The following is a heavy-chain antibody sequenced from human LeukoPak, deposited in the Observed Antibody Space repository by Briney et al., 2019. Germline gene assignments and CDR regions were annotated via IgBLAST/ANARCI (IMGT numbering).Heavy chain of an antibody. J-gene: IGHJ3*01. CDR1: RFTFSSYA. CDR3: AKNLGPFDV. V-gene: IGHV3-23*01. D-gene: IGHD3-16*01. Sequence: PGGSLRLSCAASRFTFSSYAMSWVRQAPGKGLEWVSSIGDAGTYYADSVKGRFTISRDNSKNMLYLQLNSLRAGDTAMYYCAKNLGPFDVRGQGTMVTVSS. CDR2: IGDAGT.